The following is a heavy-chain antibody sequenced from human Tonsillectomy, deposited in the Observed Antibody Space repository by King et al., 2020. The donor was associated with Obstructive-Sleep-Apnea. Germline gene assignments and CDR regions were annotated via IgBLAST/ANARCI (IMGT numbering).Heavy chain of an antibody. CDR1: GYTFTSYD. D-gene: IGHD3-10*01. Sequence: VQLVESGAEVKKPGASVKVSCKASGYTFTSYDINWVRQATGQGLEWMGWMNPNSGNTGYAQKFQGRVTMTRNTSISTAYMELSSLRSEDTAVYYCASGRGSGSYYILDYYYYYGMDVWGQGTTVTVSS. J-gene: IGHJ6*02. CDR3: ASGRGSGSYYILDYYYYYGMDV. V-gene: IGHV1-8*01. CDR2: MNPNSGNT.